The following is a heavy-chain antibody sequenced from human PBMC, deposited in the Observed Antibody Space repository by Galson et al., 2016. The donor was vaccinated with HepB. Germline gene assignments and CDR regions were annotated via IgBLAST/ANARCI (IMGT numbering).Heavy chain of an antibody. D-gene: IGHD1-26*01. Sequence: SLRLSCAASGFTSSSHAMYWVRQAPGKGLEWVAVISYAGSNKYYADSVKGRFTISRDNSKNTLFLQMNSLRAEDTAVYYCAKEPAPVGSYGVYYYYGMDVWGQGTTVTVSS. CDR1: GFTSSSHA. J-gene: IGHJ6*02. V-gene: IGHV3-30*18. CDR3: AKEPAPVGSYGVYYYYGMDV. CDR2: ISYAGSNK.